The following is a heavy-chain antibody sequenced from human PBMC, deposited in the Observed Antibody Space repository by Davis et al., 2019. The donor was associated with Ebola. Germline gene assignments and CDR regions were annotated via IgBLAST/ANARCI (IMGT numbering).Heavy chain of an antibody. CDR2: INHSGST. D-gene: IGHD3-22*01. CDR3: ARPKHSYDSSGYYPY. V-gene: IGHV4-34*01. CDR1: GGSISSYY. J-gene: IGHJ4*02. Sequence: SETLSLTCTVSGGSISSYYWSWIRQPPGKGLEWIGEINHSGSTNYNPSLKSRVTISVDTSKNQFSLKLSSVTAADTAVYYCARPKHSYDSSGYYPYWGQGTLSPSPQ.